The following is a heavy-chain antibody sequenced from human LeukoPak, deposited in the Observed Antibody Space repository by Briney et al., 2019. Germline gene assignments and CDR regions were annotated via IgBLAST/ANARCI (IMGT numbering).Heavy chain of an antibody. D-gene: IGHD3-10*01. CDR2: INHSRST. J-gene: IGHJ4*02. V-gene: IGHV4-34*01. CDR3: ARGGDTSYYFDY. Sequence: SETLSLTCAVYGGSFSGYYWSWIRQPPGKGLEWIGEINHSRSTNYNPSLKSRVTISVDTSKNQFSLKLSSVTAADTAVYYCARGGDTSYYFDYWGQGTLVTVSS. CDR1: GGSFSGYY.